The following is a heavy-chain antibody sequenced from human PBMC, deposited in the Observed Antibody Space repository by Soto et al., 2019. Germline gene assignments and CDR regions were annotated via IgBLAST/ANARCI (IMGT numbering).Heavy chain of an antibody. CDR1: GVSFSGSY. Sequence: DTLSLTCPVYGVSFSGSYWSWIRQPPGKGLEWIGEINHSGSNNYNPSIKSRVTISVDASKNQFSLKLTSVTAADTDVYYSASMYYYDTSGSGPLWGQGTLVTVSS. CDR3: ASMYYYDTSGSGPL. J-gene: IGHJ4*02. V-gene: IGHV4-34*01. CDR2: INHSGSN. D-gene: IGHD3-22*01.